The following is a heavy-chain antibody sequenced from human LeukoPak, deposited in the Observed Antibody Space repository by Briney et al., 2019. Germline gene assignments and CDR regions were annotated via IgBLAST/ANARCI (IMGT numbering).Heavy chain of an antibody. J-gene: IGHJ4*02. CDR3: ARGGRSYDSSGYYPTDY. Sequence: ASVKVSCKASGYTFTSYGISWVRQAPGQGLEWMGWISGYNGNTKYAQKCQGRLTMTTDTSTSTAYMELRSLRSDDTAVYYCARGGRSYDSSGYYPTDYWGQGTLVTVSS. D-gene: IGHD3-22*01. CDR1: GYTFTSYG. CDR2: ISGYNGNT. V-gene: IGHV1-18*01.